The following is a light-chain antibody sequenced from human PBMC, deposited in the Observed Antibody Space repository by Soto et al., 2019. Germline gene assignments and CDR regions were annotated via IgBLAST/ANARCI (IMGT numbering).Light chain of an antibody. V-gene: IGKV3-11*01. J-gene: IGKJ5*01. CDR3: QQRFDWPKIT. Sequence: EIVLTQSPATLSLSPGERVTLSCRASQSVSNYLAWYQQNPGQAPRLRVSAASHRATGIPARFSGSGSGTDFTLTISSLEPEDFGVFYCQQRFDWPKITFGQGTDWRL. CDR1: QSVSNY. CDR2: AAS.